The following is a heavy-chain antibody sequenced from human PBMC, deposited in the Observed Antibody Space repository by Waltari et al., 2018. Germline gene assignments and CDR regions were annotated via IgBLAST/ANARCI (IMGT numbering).Heavy chain of an antibody. CDR3: AKSPYINNPGGFDY. Sequence: EVQLLESGGGLVQPGGSLRLSCAASGFTFRSSDMRWVRQAPGKGLEWVSSINDSGGRTEYADSVKGRFTISRDHSKNTLYLQMSSLRADDTAVYFCAKSPYINNPGGFDYWGQGTLVTVSS. CDR1: GFTFRSSD. D-gene: IGHD4-4*01. V-gene: IGHV3-23*01. CDR2: INDSGGRT. J-gene: IGHJ4*02.